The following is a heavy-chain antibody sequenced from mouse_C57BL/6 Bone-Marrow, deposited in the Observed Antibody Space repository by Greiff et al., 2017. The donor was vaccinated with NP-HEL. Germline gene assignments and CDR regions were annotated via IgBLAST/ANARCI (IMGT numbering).Heavy chain of an antibody. Sequence: QVQLQQSGAELVRPGASVKLSCKASGYTFTDYYINWVKQRPGQGLEWIARIYPGSGNTYYNEKFKGKATLTAEKSYSTAYMQLSSLTSEDSACYFCGRTRGNYYYWYFDVWGTGTTVTVSS. V-gene: IGHV1-76*01. CDR1: GYTFTDYY. D-gene: IGHD2-1*01. J-gene: IGHJ1*03. CDR3: GRTRGNYYYWYFDV. CDR2: IYPGSGNT.